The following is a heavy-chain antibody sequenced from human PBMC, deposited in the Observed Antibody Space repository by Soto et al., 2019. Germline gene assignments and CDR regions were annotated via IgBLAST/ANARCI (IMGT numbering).Heavy chain of an antibody. CDR2: IVVGSGNT. CDR3: AADLMVVPAAGSFDY. V-gene: IGHV1-58*01. J-gene: IGHJ4*02. Sequence: VASVKVSCKASGFTFTSSAVQWVRQARGQRLEWIGWIVVGSGNTNYAQKFQERVTITRDMSTSTAYVELSSLRSEDTAVYYCAADLMVVPAAGSFDYWGQGTLVTVSS. CDR1: GFTFTSSA. D-gene: IGHD2-2*01.